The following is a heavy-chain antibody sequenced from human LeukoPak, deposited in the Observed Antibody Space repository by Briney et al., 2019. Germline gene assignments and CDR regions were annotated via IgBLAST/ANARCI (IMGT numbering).Heavy chain of an antibody. V-gene: IGHV1-2*02. CDR1: GYMFTGYY. CDR3: ARDLVPGTGFNYYYEMDV. CDR2: INSNSGDT. Sequence: ASVKVSCKASGYMFTGYYMYWVRQAPGQGLEWMGWINSNSGDTTYAQKSQGRVTMTRDTSISAAYMELSSLRADDTAVYYCARDLVPGTGFNYYYEMDVWGQGSTVTVSS. D-gene: IGHD6-19*01. J-gene: IGHJ6*02.